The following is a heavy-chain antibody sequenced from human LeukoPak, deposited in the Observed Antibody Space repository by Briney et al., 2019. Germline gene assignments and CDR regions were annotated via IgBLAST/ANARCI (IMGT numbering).Heavy chain of an antibody. J-gene: IGHJ4*02. Sequence: GGSLRLSCAAPGFTFSSYSMNWVRQAPGKGLEWVSSISSSSSYIYYADSVKGRFTISRDNAKNSLYLQMNSLRAEDTAVYYCARGRRYDSSGLSDYWGQGTLVTVSS. CDR1: GFTFSSYS. CDR3: ARGRRYDSSGLSDY. CDR2: ISSSSSYI. D-gene: IGHD3-22*01. V-gene: IGHV3-21*01.